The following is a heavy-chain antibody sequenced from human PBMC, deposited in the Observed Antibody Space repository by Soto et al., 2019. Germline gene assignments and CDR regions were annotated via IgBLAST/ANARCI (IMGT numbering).Heavy chain of an antibody. CDR2: IYSFGNT. CDR3: ARVMGDGSGNFWWFDP. CDR1: GGSVSSGAFY. V-gene: IGHV4-30-4*08. Sequence: QVQLQESGPGLVKPSQTLSLTCSVSGGSVSSGAFYWGWIRQSPGKGLECFGYIYSFGNTFYNPSLKSRVTISVDTSKNQFSLRLTFVIALDTAIYYCARVMGDGSGNFWWFDPWGQGTLVIVSS. J-gene: IGHJ5*02. D-gene: IGHD3-10*01.